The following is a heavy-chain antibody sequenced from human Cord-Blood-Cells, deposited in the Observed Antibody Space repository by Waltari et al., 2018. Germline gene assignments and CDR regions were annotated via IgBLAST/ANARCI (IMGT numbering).Heavy chain of an antibody. CDR1: GGSVRSGSYY. J-gene: IGHJ4*02. CDR2: IYYSGST. Sequence: QVQLQESGPGLVKPSETLSLTCTVSGGSVRSGSYYWSWFRQPPGKGLEWIGYIYYSGSTNYNPSLKSRVTISVDTSKNQFSLKLSSVTAADTAVYYCARGSTIFGVVIDYWGQGTLVTVSS. CDR3: ARGSTIFGVVIDY. D-gene: IGHD3-3*01. V-gene: IGHV4-61*01.